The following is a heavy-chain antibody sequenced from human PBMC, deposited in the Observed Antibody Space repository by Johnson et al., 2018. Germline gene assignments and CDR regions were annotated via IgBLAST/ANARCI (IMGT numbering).Heavy chain of an antibody. CDR3: AREWGVVVATKKGYGMDG. D-gene: IGHD2-15*01. V-gene: IGHV1-69*01. CDR2: IIPIFGTT. J-gene: IGHJ6*02. CDR1: GGTFSSFA. Sequence: VQLVETGAEVKKPGSSVKVSCKASGGTFSSFAISWVRQAPGQGLEWMGGIIPIFGTTNYAQKFQGRVTITADESTSTAYMELSSLRSGDTAMDYCAREWGVVVATKKGYGMDGGGQGTTVTVS.